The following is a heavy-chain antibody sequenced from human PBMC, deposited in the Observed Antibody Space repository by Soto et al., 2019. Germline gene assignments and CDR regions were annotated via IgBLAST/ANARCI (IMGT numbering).Heavy chain of an antibody. CDR1: GFTFSTYG. D-gene: IGHD1-26*01. CDR2: IWYDGSNK. CDR3: ARGGGSGSSFVGYYYYTLDV. V-gene: IGHV3-33*01. Sequence: QVQLVESGGGVVQPGRSLRLSCIASGFTFSTYGMHWVRQAPGKGLEWVTVIWYDGSNKYYADSVKGRFTISRDNSKNTLYLQMNSLRADDTAVYYCARGGGSGSSFVGYYYYTLDVWGQGTTVTVSS. J-gene: IGHJ6*02.